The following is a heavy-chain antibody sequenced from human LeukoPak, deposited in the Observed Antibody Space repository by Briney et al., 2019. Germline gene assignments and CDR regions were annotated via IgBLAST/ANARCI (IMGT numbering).Heavy chain of an antibody. V-gene: IGHV3-23*01. CDR2: FSGSGGSI. CDR3: ARGMIIDY. J-gene: IGHJ4*02. CDR1: GFTFSSYA. Sequence: PGGSLRLSCAASGFTFSSYAMSWVRQAPGKGLEWVSTFSGSGGSIYYADSVKGRFTISRDNSKNTLYLQMNSLRAEDTAVYYCARGMIIDYWGQGTLVTVSS. D-gene: IGHD3-22*01.